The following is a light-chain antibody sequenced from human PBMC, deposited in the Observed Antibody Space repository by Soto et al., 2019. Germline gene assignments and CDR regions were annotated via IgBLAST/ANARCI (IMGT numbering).Light chain of an antibody. CDR2: GAS. CDR1: QSVSSSY. V-gene: IGKV3-20*01. J-gene: IGKJ1*01. CDR3: QQYGSSPLA. Sequence: EIVLTQSPGTLSLSPGERATLSCRASQSVSSSYLAWNQQKPGQAPRLLIYGASSRATGIPDRFSGGGSGTDFTLTISRLEPEDFAVYYCQQYGSSPLAFGQGTKVEIK.